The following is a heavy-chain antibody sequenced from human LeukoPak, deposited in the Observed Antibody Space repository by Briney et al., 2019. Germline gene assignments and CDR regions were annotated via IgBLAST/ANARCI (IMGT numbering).Heavy chain of an antibody. Sequence: GGSLRLSCAASGFTFSSYSMNWVRQAPGKGLEWVSSISSSSSYIYYADSVKGRFTISRDNAKNSLYLQMNSLRVEDAAVYYCARDLRGYSYGSGGYWGQGTLVTVSS. CDR2: ISSSSSYI. V-gene: IGHV3-21*01. D-gene: IGHD5-18*01. CDR3: ARDLRGYSYGSGGY. J-gene: IGHJ4*02. CDR1: GFTFSSYS.